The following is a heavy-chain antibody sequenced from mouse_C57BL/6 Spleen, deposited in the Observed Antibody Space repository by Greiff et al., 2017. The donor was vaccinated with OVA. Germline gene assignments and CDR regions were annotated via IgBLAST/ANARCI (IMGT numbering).Heavy chain of an antibody. CDR1: GYSITSGYY. J-gene: IGHJ3*01. CDR2: ISYDGSN. Sequence: EVKLMESGPGLVKPSQSLSLTCSVTGYSITSGYYWNWIRQFPGNKLEWMGYISYDGSNNYNPSLKNRISITRDTSKNQFFLKLNSVTTEDTATYYCARDLSGYGAYWGQGTLVTVSA. CDR3: ARDLSGYGAY. D-gene: IGHD3-2*02. V-gene: IGHV3-6*01.